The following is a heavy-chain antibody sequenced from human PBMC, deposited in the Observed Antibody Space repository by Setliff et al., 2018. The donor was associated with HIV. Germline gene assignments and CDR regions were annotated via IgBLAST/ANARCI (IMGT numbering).Heavy chain of an antibody. CDR2: IYYSGST. J-gene: IGHJ4*02. CDR3: ARTARVFDF. V-gene: IGHV4-59*08. Sequence: PSETLSLTCTVSGISISGYYWSWIRQPPGKGLEWIGYIYYSGSTKYNPSLRSRVTISMDTSKRQFSLTLTSVTAADTAVYYCARTARVFDFWGQGILVTVSS. CDR1: GISISGYY.